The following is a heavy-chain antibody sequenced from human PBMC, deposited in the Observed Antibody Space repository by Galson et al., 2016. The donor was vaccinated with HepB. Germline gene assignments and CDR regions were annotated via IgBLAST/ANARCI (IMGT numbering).Heavy chain of an antibody. CDR2: ILHSGST. CDR3: ARDFSITTFGNYYYGMDV. V-gene: IGHV4-4*02. J-gene: IGHJ6*02. CDR1: GGSISSNNW. Sequence: SETLSLTCAVSGGSISSNNWWNWVRQPPGTGLEWIGAILHSGSTNFNPSLQSRVTMSVDKSKNQLSLKLNSVTAADTAVYYCARDFSITTFGNYYYGMDVWGQGTTVTVSS. D-gene: IGHD3-3*01.